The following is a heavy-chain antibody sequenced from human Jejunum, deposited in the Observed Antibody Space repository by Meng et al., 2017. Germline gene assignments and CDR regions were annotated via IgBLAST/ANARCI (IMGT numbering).Heavy chain of an antibody. CDR1: GGSNSTSDW. V-gene: IGHV4-4*02. CDR2: IHHSGST. J-gene: IGHJ4*02. CDR3: AREWSGSYRHFDY. Sequence: QEAGPGRLNPSGPLSLTCAVSGGSNSTSDWGRWVRQPPGKGLEWIGEIHHSGSTNYNPSLKSRVTISVDKSKNQFSLKLNSVTAADTAVYYCAREWSGSYRHFDYWGQGTLVTVSS. D-gene: IGHD1-26*01.